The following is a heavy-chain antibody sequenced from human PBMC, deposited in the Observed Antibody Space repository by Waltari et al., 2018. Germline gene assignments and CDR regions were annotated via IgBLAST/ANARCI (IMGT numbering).Heavy chain of an antibody. D-gene: IGHD5-12*01. V-gene: IGHV4-39*01. CDR2: IYYSGST. Sequence: QLQLQESGPGLVEPSETLSLTCTVSGGSISSRSYYWGWIRQSPGKGLEWIGSIYYSGSTYYNPTLKSRVTISGDTSKNQFSLKLSSVTAADTAVYYCARHWKKSGYRFDPWGQGTLVTVSS. CDR1: GGSISSRSYY. J-gene: IGHJ5*02. CDR3: ARHWKKSGYRFDP.